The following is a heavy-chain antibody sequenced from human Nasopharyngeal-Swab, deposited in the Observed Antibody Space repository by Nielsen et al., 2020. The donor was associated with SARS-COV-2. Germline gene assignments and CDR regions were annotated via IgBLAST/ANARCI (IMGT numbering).Heavy chain of an antibody. V-gene: IGHV5-51*01. CDR3: ARRVSSSGFDAFDI. Sequence: GESLKISCTDSGYSFDRYWIGWVRQMPGTGLEWMGIIHPGDSDVRYSPSFQGRVTISADKSINTAYIQWSSLKASDTAIYYCARRVSSSGFDAFDIWGQGTLVTVSS. CDR2: IHPGDSDV. CDR1: GYSFDRYW. J-gene: IGHJ3*02. D-gene: IGHD3-22*01.